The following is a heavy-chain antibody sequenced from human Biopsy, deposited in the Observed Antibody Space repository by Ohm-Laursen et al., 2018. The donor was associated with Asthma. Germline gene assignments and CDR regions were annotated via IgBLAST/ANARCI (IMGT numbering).Heavy chain of an antibody. CDR3: ARGSSSRLSQWELLVSGGKRAHSYYGMDV. V-gene: IGHV4-34*01. J-gene: IGHJ6*02. D-gene: IGHD1-26*01. CDR2: THHSGYT. CDR1: GGSFSSNY. Sequence: SDTLSLTCAVYGGSFSSNYWSWIRQTPGQGLEWLGDTHHSGYTNYNPTLTSRLTLSMDTAKTQFSLRLSSVPSADTAVYYCARGSSSRLSQWELLVSGGKRAHSYYGMDVWGQGTTVTVSS.